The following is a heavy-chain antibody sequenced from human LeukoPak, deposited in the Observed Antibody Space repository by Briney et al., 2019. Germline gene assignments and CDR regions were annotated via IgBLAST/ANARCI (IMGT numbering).Heavy chain of an antibody. CDR3: TKLARAPRDFDY. CDR1: GGSFSGYY. Sequence: LSLTCAVYGGSFSGYYRSWVRQAPGKGLEWVGRSGDKGNSYTTAYAASVRGRFTISRDDSKNSLYLQMNSLKIEDTAVYYCTKLARAPRDFDYWGQGTLVTVSS. CDR2: SGDKGNSYTT. D-gene: IGHD3-10*01. J-gene: IGHJ4*01. V-gene: IGHV3-72*01.